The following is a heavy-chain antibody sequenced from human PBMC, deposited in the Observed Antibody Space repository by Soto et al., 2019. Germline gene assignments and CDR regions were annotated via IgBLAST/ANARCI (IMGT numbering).Heavy chain of an antibody. D-gene: IGHD6-6*01. CDR1: GYTFTGYC. Sequence: QVLLVQSGAEVRKPGASVKVSCKASGYTFTGYCIHWVRQTRGQGLEWMGWINPNSGGAIFAQKFQDRVTMTRETSSSTAYMELNRLKSDDTAVYYCARTEYTSSSPDYWGQGTLVTVSS. CDR2: INPNSGGA. J-gene: IGHJ4*02. CDR3: ARTEYTSSSPDY. V-gene: IGHV1-2*02.